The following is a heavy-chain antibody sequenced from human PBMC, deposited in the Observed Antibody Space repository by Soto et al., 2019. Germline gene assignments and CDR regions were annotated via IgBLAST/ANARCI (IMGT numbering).Heavy chain of an antibody. CDR1: GYTFTSYA. Sequence: ASVKVSCKASGYTFTSYAMHWVRQAPGQRLEWMGWINAGNGNTKYSQKFQGRVTMTTDTSTSTAYMELRSLRSDDTAVYYCARGGWEFDPWGQGTLVTVSS. CDR2: INAGNGNT. CDR3: ARGGWEFDP. V-gene: IGHV1-3*01. D-gene: IGHD1-26*01. J-gene: IGHJ5*02.